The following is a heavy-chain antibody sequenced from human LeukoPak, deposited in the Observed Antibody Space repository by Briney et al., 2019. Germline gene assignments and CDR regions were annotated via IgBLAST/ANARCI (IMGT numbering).Heavy chain of an antibody. D-gene: IGHD2-2*01. Sequence: GGSLRLSCAASGFTFSDYYMTWVRQAPGKGLEWVSYITSSGGSMYYADSVKGRFTISRDNAKNSLYLQMNSLRAEDTAVYYCARDGYCTSVSCYLPEYFQHWGQGTLVTVSS. CDR3: ARDGYCTSVSCYLPEYFQH. CDR2: ITSSGGSM. V-gene: IGHV3-11*04. CDR1: GFTFSDYY. J-gene: IGHJ1*01.